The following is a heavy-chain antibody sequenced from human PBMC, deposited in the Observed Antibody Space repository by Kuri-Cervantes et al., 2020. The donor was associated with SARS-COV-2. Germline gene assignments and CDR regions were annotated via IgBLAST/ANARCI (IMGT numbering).Heavy chain of an antibody. CDR3: ARDGGYCTLTTCYSYWYFDL. D-gene: IGHD2-2*01. Sequence: GESLKISCAASGLTFRSYSMNWVHQSPGKGLEWAASITSDSRYIYYAGSVKGRFTISRDNAKNSLYLEMNSLRAEDTAVYYCARDGGYCTLTTCYSYWYFDLWGRGTLVTVSS. V-gene: IGHV3-21*01. J-gene: IGHJ2*01. CDR1: GLTFRSYS. CDR2: ITSDSRYI.